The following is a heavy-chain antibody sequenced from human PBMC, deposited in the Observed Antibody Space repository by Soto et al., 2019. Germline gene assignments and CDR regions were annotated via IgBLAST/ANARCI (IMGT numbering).Heavy chain of an antibody. CDR1: GYTFTSYY. J-gene: IGHJ4*02. CDR2: INLSGGST. CDR3: ARLCSSTSCYKSHVDY. Sequence: ASLKVYCKASGYTFTSYYMHWVRQAPGQGLEWMGIINLSGGSTSYAQKFQGRVTMTRDTSTSTVYMELSSLRSEDTAVYYCARLCSSTSCYKSHVDYWGQGTLVTVSS. V-gene: IGHV1-46*01. D-gene: IGHD2-2*02.